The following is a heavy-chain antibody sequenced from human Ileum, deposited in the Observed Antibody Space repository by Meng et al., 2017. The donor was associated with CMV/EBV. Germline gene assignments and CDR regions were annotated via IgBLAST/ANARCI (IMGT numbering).Heavy chain of an antibody. J-gene: IGHJ4*02. Sequence: VSGGSSRRANGLAWGRQAPGKGLEWIGEIFRGGNAMYNPSPQSRLTISVDDSPNQVSLRLRSVTAADTAMYYCTTGSAYSPPGQFHQWGQGTLVTVSS. CDR2: IFRGGNA. CDR1: GGSSRRANG. D-gene: IGHD3-22*01. V-gene: IGHV4-4*02. CDR3: TTGSAYSPPGQFHQ.